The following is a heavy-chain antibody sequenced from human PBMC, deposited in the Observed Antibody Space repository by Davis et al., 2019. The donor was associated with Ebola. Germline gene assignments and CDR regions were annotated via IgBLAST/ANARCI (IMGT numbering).Heavy chain of an antibody. D-gene: IGHD3-10*01. Sequence: GESLKISCTAFGFNVSSHYMVWVRQGPGKGLVWVARTNSDGSFTGYADSVKGRFTISRDNAKNTLYLQMNSLRDDDTDVYYCVRGGYYGTGSHAFDLWGQGTMITVSS. CDR1: GFNVSSHY. CDR2: TNSDGSFT. J-gene: IGHJ3*01. V-gene: IGHV3-74*01. CDR3: VRGGYYGTGSHAFDL.